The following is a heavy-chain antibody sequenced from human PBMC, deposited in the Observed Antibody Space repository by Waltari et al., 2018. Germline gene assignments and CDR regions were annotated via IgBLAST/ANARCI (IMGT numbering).Heavy chain of an antibody. CDR3: ARGMDTAMVTGYFDY. J-gene: IGHJ4*02. D-gene: IGHD5-18*01. CDR1: GFTFSNYE. V-gene: IGHV3-48*03. Sequence: EVQLVESGGGLIQPGGSLRLSCAASGFTFSNYEMNWVRQAPGNGLEWVSYMSSSGNTIYYADAVKGRFTISRDNAKNSLYLQMNSLRAEDTAVYYCARGMDTAMVTGYFDYWGQGTLVTVSS. CDR2: MSSSGNTI.